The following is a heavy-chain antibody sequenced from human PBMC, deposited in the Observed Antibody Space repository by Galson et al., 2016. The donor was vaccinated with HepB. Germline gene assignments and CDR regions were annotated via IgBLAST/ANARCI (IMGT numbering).Heavy chain of an antibody. V-gene: IGHV3-23*01. D-gene: IGHD3-10*01. Sequence: SLRLSCAASGFTFNNYAMSWVRQAPGKGLTWISSISGSGASIYYAKSVRRRFTISRDNSKSTLYLQMESLRGEDKAVYYCAKGLGELLSPQYFGMDVWGLGTTVTVS. CDR1: GFTFNNYA. J-gene: IGHJ6*02. CDR3: AKGLGELLSPQYFGMDV. CDR2: ISGSGASI.